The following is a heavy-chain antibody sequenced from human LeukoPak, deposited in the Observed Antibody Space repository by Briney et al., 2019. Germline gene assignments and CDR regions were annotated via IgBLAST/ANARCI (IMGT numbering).Heavy chain of an antibody. CDR3: ARAALEYSSGWLGY. J-gene: IGHJ4*02. V-gene: IGHV3-30-3*01. D-gene: IGHD6-19*01. CDR1: GLTFSSYG. Sequence: GGSVSLSCAPSGLTFSSYGMHWVRQAAGKGRGCVAVVSYDGSNKHNPRSVKGGFTISRDNSKNTLYLQMNSLSAEDTAVYYCARAALEYSSGWLGYWGQGTLVTVSS. CDR2: VSYDGSNK.